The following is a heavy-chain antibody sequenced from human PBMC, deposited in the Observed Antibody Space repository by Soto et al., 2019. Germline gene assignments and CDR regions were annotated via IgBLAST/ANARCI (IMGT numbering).Heavy chain of an antibody. D-gene: IGHD1-1*01. CDR1: GFSFSDYF. Sequence: QVQLVESGGGLVKAGGSLRLSCAASGFSFSDYFMSWIRQAPGKGLEWVSYISSSGTYTNYADSVKGRFTISRDNSKNSLYLQISSLRAEDTAVFYCTRGHAPDTFSPNWYNFDSWGQGTLVTVSS. CDR3: TRGHAPDTFSPNWYNFDS. J-gene: IGHJ4*02. CDR2: ISSSGTYT. V-gene: IGHV3-11*06.